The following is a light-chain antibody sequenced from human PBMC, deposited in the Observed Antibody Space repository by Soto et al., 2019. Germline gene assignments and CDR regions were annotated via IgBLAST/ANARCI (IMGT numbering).Light chain of an antibody. Sequence: DIVMTQSPESLGVSLGERATINCKSSQSVFYNSSSKNYLLWYQQKPRQPPKLLIYWASTREFGVPDRFSGGGPGKDSTLTITGRQVKIVATNTFKKYYGNPFPSGPGT. CDR2: WAS. V-gene: IGKV4-1*01. CDR3: KKYYGNPFP. J-gene: IGKJ3*01. CDR1: QSVFYNSSSKNY.